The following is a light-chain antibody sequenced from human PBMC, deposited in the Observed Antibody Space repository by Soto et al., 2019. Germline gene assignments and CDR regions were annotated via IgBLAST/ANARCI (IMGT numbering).Light chain of an antibody. V-gene: IGLV2-11*01. Sequence: QSALTQPRSVSGSPGQSVTISCTGTSSDVGAYNYVSWYQHHPGKAPKVMIYDVSERPSGVPDRFSGSKSDNKASLTISGLQSEDEADYYCCSYAGSYSGVFVGGTKVTVL. CDR1: SSDVGAYNY. CDR3: CSYAGSYSGV. CDR2: DVS. J-gene: IGLJ3*02.